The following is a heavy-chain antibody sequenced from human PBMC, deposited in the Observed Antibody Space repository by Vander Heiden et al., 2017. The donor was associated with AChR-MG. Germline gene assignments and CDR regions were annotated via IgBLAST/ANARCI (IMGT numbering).Heavy chain of an antibody. J-gene: IGHJ3*02. CDR1: GFTFSSST. CDR2: ISSTSDYI. D-gene: IGHD2-15*01. Sequence: EVQLVESGGGLVKPGGSLRLSCAASGFTFSSSTLDWVRQAPGKGLEWVSSISSTSDYIYYADSMKGRFTISRDNAKNSLYLQMNSLRAEDTAVYYCARDLRDCSGGNCYGLAFDIWGQGTMVTVSS. V-gene: IGHV3-21*01. CDR3: ARDLRDCSGGNCYGLAFDI.